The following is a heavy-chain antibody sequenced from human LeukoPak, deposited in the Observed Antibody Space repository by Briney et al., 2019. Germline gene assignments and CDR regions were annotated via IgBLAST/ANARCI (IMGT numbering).Heavy chain of an antibody. V-gene: IGHV3-74*01. CDR2: IKSDGSET. CDR3: ASDRVFYGLDV. Sequence: GGSLRLSCAASGFTFSSYWMHWVRQAPGKGLMWVSRIKSDGSETSYADSVKGRFTIPRDNARNTLYLQMNSLRPEDTAIYYCASDRVFYGLDVWGQGTTVTVSS. CDR1: GFTFSSYW. J-gene: IGHJ6*02.